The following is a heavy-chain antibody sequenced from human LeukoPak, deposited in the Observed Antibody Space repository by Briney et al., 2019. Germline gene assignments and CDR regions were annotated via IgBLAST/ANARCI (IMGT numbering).Heavy chain of an antibody. D-gene: IGHD3-16*01. V-gene: IGHV4-34*01. CDR3: ASWGDAFDI. Sequence: SETLSLTCAVYGGSFSGYYWSWIRQPPGKGLGWIGEINHSGSTNYNPSLKSRVTISVDTSKNQFSLKLSSVTAADTAVYYCASWGDAFDIWGQGTMVTVSS. CDR2: INHSGST. CDR1: GGSFSGYY. J-gene: IGHJ3*02.